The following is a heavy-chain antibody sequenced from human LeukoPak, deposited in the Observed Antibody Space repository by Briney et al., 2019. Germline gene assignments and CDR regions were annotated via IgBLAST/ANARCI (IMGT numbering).Heavy chain of an antibody. V-gene: IGHV3-30*14. CDR1: GFTFSSYG. Sequence: QPGGSLRLSCAASGFTFSSYGMHWVRQAPDKGLEWVAVMSNDGSYKGYADSVKGRFTISRDNSKNTLYLQMNSLRAEDTAVYYCARSPPPSYYYYGMDVWGQGTTVTVSS. CDR3: ARSPPPSYYYYGMDV. CDR2: MSNDGSYK. J-gene: IGHJ6*02.